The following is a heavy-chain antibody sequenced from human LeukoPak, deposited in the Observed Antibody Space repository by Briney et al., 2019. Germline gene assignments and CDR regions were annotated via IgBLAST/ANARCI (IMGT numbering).Heavy chain of an antibody. CDR3: ARGERSFDY. CDR2: ISYDGSNK. V-gene: IGHV3-30-3*01. J-gene: IGHJ4*02. Sequence: GGSLRLPCAASGFTVNTNHMHWVRQAPGKGLEWVAVISYDGSNKYYADSVKGRFTISRDNSKNTLYLQMNSLRAEDTAVYYCARGERSFDYWGQGTLVTVS. D-gene: IGHD1-26*01. CDR1: GFTVNTNH.